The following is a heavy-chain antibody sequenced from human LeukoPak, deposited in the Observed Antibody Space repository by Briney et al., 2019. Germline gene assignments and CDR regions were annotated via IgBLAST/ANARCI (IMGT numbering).Heavy chain of an antibody. CDR1: GGSISSHY. D-gene: IGHD3-22*01. J-gene: IGHJ3*02. CDR2: IYYSGST. CDR3: ARDLRYYDSSGYTDDAFDI. V-gene: IGHV4-59*11. Sequence: SETLSLTCTVSGGSISSHYWSWIRQPPGKGLEWIGYIYYSGSTNYNPSLKSRVTISVDTSKNQFSLKLSSVTAADTAVYYCARDLRYYDSSGYTDDAFDIWGQGTMVTVSS.